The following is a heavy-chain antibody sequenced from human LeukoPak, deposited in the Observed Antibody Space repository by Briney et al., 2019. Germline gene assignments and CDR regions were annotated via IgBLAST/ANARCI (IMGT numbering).Heavy chain of an antibody. CDR1: GFTFSSYG. V-gene: IGHV3-30*03. CDR2: ISYDRSNK. D-gene: IGHD4-17*01. J-gene: IGHJ5*02. CDR3: ARDWGTVTISPSNWFDP. Sequence: PGGSLRLSCAASGFTFSSYGMHWVRQAPGKGLEWVAVISYDRSNKYYADSVKGRFTISRDNSKNTLYLQMNSLRAEDTAVYYCARDWGTVTISPSNWFDPWGQGTLVTVSS.